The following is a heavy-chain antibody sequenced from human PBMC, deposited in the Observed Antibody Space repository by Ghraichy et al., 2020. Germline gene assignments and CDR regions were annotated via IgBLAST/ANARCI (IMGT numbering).Heavy chain of an antibody. J-gene: IGHJ4*02. V-gene: IGHV3-23*01. CDR1: GFTFSSYA. CDR2: ISGSGGST. CDR3: AKDNEYFETFLFDY. Sequence: GESLNISCAASGFTFSSYAMSWVRQAPGKGLEWVSAISGSGGSTYYADSVKGRFTISRDNSKNTLYLQMNSLRAEDTAVYYCAKDNEYFETFLFDYWGQGTLVTVSS. D-gene: IGHD3-9*01.